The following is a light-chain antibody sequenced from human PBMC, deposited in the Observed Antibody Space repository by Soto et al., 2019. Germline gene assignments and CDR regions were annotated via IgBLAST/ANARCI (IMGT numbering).Light chain of an antibody. CDR3: QQYNNWPQT. V-gene: IGKV3-15*01. J-gene: IGKJ1*01. Sequence: EIVMTQSPATLPVSPGERATLSCTATQSVSSNLAWYQQKPGHAPRLLIYGASTRATGIPARFSGSGSGTEFTLTISRLQSEDFAVYDCQQYNNWPQTFGQGTKVDIK. CDR1: QSVSSN. CDR2: GAS.